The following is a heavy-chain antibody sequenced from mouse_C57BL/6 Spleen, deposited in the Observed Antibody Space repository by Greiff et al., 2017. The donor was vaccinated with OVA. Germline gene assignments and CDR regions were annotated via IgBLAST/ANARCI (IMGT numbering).Heavy chain of an antibody. CDR1: GFTFSSYT. J-gene: IGHJ1*03. Sequence: EVHLVESGGGLVKPGGSLKLSCAASGFTFSSYTMSWVRQTPEKRLAWVATIRGGGGNTYYPDSVKGRFTISRDKAKNTLYLQMSSRRSEDTALYYCARHYGNYWYFDVWGTGTTVTVSS. V-gene: IGHV5-9*01. D-gene: IGHD2-1*01. CDR2: IRGGGGNT. CDR3: ARHYGNYWYFDV.